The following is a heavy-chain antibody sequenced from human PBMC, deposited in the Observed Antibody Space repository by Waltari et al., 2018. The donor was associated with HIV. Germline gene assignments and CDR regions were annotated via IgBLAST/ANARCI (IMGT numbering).Heavy chain of an antibody. CDR1: GFSLITSGVS. D-gene: IGHD4-4*01. J-gene: IGHJ4*02. Sequence: QITLKESGPTLVKPTQTLTLTCSFSGFSLITSGVSVGWLHQPPGKALEWLALIYWDNDKSYSPSLKSRLTITKDTSKNQVVLTMTNMDPVDTATYYCAHRLSNYGYFDYWGQGTLVTVSS. CDR3: AHRLSNYGYFDY. CDR2: IYWDNDK. V-gene: IGHV2-5*02.